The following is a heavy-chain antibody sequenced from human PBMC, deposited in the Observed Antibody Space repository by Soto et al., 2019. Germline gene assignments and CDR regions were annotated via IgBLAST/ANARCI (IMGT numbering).Heavy chain of an antibody. CDR3: ARGGKGIQNYYGMDA. CDR2: IIPIFGTA. Sequence: SVKVSCKASGGAFSSYAISWVRQAPGQGLEWMGGIIPIFGTANYAQKFQGRVTITADKSTSTAYMELSSLRVEDTAVYYCARGGKGIQNYYGMDAWGQGTTVNVSS. V-gene: IGHV1-69*06. CDR1: GGAFSSYA. J-gene: IGHJ6*02.